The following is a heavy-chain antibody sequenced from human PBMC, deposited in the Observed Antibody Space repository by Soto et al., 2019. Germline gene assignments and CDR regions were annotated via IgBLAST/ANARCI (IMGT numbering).Heavy chain of an antibody. V-gene: IGHV4-59*01. D-gene: IGHD3-9*01. CDR2: IYYSGST. J-gene: IGHJ5*02. CDR3: ARQYYDILTGPNSEYNWFDP. CDR1: GGSISSYY. Sequence: SETLSLTCTVSGGSISSYYWSWIRQPPGKGLEWIGYIYYSGSTNYNPSLKSRVTISVDTSKNQFSLKLSSVTAADTAVYYCARQYYDILTGPNSEYNWFDPWGQGTLVTVSS.